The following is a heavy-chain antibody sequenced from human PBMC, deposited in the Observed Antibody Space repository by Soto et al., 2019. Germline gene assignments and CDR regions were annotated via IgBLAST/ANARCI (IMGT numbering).Heavy chain of an antibody. Sequence: GGSLRLSCAASGFTFSSYSMNWVRQAPGKGLEWVSYISSSSSTIYYADSVKGRFTISRDNAKNSLYLQMNSLRDEDTAVYYCARDSPSTNGVCYLFYWGQGTLVTVSS. CDR3: ARDSPSTNGVCYLFY. V-gene: IGHV3-48*02. CDR1: GFTFSSYS. D-gene: IGHD2-8*01. J-gene: IGHJ4*02. CDR2: ISSSSSTI.